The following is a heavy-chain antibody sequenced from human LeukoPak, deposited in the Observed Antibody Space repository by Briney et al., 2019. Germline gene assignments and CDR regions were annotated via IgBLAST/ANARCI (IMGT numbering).Heavy chain of an antibody. CDR3: ARDPSYIVGASPFDY. CDR1: GFTVSSNY. J-gene: IGHJ4*02. V-gene: IGHV3-66*02. Sequence: PGGSLRLSCAASGFTVSSNYMSWVRQAPGKGLEWVSVIYSGGSTYYADSVKGRFTISRDNSENTLYLQMNSLRAEDTAVYYCARDPSYIVGASPFDYWGQGTLVTVSS. CDR2: IYSGGST. D-gene: IGHD1-26*01.